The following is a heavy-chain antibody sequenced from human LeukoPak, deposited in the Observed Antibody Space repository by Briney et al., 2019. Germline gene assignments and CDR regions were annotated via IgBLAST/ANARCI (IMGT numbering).Heavy chain of an antibody. CDR1: GFTFSSYA. CDR3: ATLCY. V-gene: IGHV3-30-3*01. Sequence: PGGSLRLSCAASGFTFSSYAMHWVRQAPGKGLEWGAVISYDGSNKYYADSVKGRFTISRDNSKNTLYLQMNSLRAEDTAVYYCATLCYWGQGTMVTVSS. D-gene: IGHD3-10*02. J-gene: IGHJ3*01. CDR2: ISYDGSNK.